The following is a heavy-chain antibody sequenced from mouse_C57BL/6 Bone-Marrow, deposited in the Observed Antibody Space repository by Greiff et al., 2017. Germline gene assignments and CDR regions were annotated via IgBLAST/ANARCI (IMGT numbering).Heavy chain of an antibody. Sequence: QVQLQQPGAELVKPGASVKMSCKASGYTFTSYWITWVKQRPGQGLEWIGDIYPGSGSTNYNEKFKGKATLTVDTSSSTAYMQLSSLTSEDAAVYYCARWGLIYYDDYWGQGTTLTGSS. V-gene: IGHV1-55*01. CDR2: IYPGSGST. CDR1: GYTFTSYW. CDR3: ARWGLIYYDDY. D-gene: IGHD2-4*01. J-gene: IGHJ2*01.